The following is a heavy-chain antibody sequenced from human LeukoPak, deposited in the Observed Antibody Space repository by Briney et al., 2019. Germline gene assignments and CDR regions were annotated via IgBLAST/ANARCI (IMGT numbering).Heavy chain of an antibody. V-gene: IGHV3-48*03. CDR1: GFTFSSHE. J-gene: IGHJ3*02. CDR2: ISSSGSSK. Sequence: GGSLRLSCAASGFTFSSHEMNWVRQAPGKGLECVSYISSSGSSKYYADSVKGRFTISRDNAKNSLYLQMSSLRAEDTAVYYCTRGGGNDYKYNAFDIWGQGTMVTVSS. CDR3: TRGGGNDYKYNAFDI. D-gene: IGHD4-11*01.